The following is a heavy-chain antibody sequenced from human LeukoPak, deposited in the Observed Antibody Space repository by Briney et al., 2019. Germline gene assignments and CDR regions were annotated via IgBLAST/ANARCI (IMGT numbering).Heavy chain of an antibody. Sequence: GASVKVSCKASGYTFTGYYMHWVRQAPGQGLEWMGRINPNSGGTNYAQKFQGRVTMTRDTSISTAYMELSRLRSDDTAVYYCANHLYSSSWYDYWGQGTLVTVSS. D-gene: IGHD6-13*01. V-gene: IGHV1-2*06. CDR1: GYTFTGYY. J-gene: IGHJ4*02. CDR2: INPNSGGT. CDR3: ANHLYSSSWYDY.